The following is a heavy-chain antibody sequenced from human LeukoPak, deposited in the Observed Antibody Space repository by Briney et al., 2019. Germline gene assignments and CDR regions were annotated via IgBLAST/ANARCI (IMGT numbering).Heavy chain of an antibody. Sequence: GGSLRLSCAASGFTVSSNYMSWVRQAPGKGLEWVSVIYSGGSTYYADSVKGRFTISRDNSKNTLYLQMNSLKTEDTAVYYCTSLVGATGYFDYWGQGTLVTVSS. CDR1: GFTVSSNY. J-gene: IGHJ4*02. CDR3: TSLVGATGYFDY. V-gene: IGHV3-66*01. D-gene: IGHD1-26*01. CDR2: IYSGGST.